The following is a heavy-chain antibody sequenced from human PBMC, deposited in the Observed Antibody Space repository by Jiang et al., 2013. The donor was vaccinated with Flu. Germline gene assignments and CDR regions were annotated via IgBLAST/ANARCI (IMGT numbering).Heavy chain of an antibody. D-gene: IGHD6-13*01. J-gene: IGHJ4*02. V-gene: IGHV3-23*01. CDR3: AKDQGIAAGSENYFDY. Sequence: RLSCAASGFTFSSYAMSWVRQAPGKGLEWVSAISGSGGSTYYADSVKGRFTISRDNSKNTLYLQMNSLRAEDTAVYYCAKDQGIAAGSENYFDYWGQGTLVTVSS. CDR2: ISGSGGST. CDR1: GFTFSSYA.